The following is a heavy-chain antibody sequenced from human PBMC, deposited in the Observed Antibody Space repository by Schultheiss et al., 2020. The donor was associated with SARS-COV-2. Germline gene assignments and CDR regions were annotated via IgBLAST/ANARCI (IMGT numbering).Heavy chain of an antibody. Sequence: GGSLRLSCAASGFTFSSYGMHWVRQAPGKGLEWVAVIWYDGSNKYYADSVKGRFTISRDNSKNTLYLQMNSLRAEDTAVYYCAKALTVGIVVVPRWGMDVWGQGTTVTVSS. CDR2: IWYDGSNK. CDR1: GFTFSSYG. J-gene: IGHJ6*02. CDR3: AKALTVGIVVVPRWGMDV. V-gene: IGHV3-33*06. D-gene: IGHD2-2*01.